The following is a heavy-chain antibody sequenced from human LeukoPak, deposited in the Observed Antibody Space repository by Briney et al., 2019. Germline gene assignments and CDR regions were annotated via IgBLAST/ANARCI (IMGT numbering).Heavy chain of an antibody. V-gene: IGHV1-2*02. D-gene: IGHD5-12*01. J-gene: IGHJ5*02. CDR3: ARGTGYSGYGRFDP. CDR2: INPNSGGT. CDR1: GYTFTGYY. Sequence: ASVKVSCKASGYTFTGYYMHWVRQAPGQGLEWMGWINPNSGGTNYAQKFQGRVTMTRDTSISTAYMELSRLRSDDTAVYYCARGTGYSGYGRFDPWGQGTLVTVSS.